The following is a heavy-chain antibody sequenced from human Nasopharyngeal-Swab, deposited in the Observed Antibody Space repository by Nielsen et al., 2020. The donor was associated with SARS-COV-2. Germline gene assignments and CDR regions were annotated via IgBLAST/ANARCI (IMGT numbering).Heavy chain of an antibody. V-gene: IGHV3-30*03. J-gene: IGHJ4*02. CDR1: GFTFSSFG. D-gene: IGHD4-17*01. CDR2: IAHDASNE. Sequence: GESLKISCAASGFTFSSFGMHWVRQAPGKGLEWVAFIAHDASNEYYGDSVKGRFSISRDSSKNTLYLQVDSLRGEDTAVYYCARDAPAHYGAFYWGRGTLVTVSS. CDR3: ARDAPAHYGAFY.